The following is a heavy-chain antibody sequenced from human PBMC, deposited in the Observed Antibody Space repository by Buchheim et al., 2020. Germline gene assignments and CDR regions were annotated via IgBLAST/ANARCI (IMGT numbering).Heavy chain of an antibody. CDR3: ARQFGYASSAYYFYY. Sequence: QVQLVQSGAEVKKPGSSVKVSCKASGDTFSTYTINWLRQAPGQGLEWMGGITPVFGTAHYAQKFQGRVTITADKSTSTAYMELNRLRFEDTALYYCARQFGYASSAYYFYYWGQGTL. CDR2: ITPVFGTA. D-gene: IGHD3-22*01. V-gene: IGHV1-69*06. J-gene: IGHJ4*02. CDR1: GDTFSTYT.